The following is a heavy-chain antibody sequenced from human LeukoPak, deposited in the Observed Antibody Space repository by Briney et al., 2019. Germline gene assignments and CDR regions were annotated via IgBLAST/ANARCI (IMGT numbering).Heavy chain of an antibody. Sequence: ASVKVSCKASGYTFTSYGISWVRQAPGQGLEWMGWISAYNGNTNYAQKLQGRVTMTTHTSTRTAYMALRSLRSDDTAVYYCARDGPPLGYCSGGSCYYYYYGMDVWGQGTTVTVSS. D-gene: IGHD2-15*01. V-gene: IGHV1-18*01. CDR1: GYTFTSYG. CDR2: ISAYNGNT. CDR3: ARDGPPLGYCSGGSCYYYYYGMDV. J-gene: IGHJ6*02.